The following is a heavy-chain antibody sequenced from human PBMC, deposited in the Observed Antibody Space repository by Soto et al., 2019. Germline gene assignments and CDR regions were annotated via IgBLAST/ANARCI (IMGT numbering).Heavy chain of an antibody. J-gene: IGHJ3*02. Sequence: EVQLVESGGGLVQPGGSLRLSCAASGFTVSSNYMIWVRQAPGKGLEWVSVIYSGGSTYYADSVKGRFTISRHNSKNTLYLQMNSLRAEDTAVYYCARDGSGNAFDIWGQGTMVTVSS. CDR1: GFTVSSNY. CDR2: IYSGGST. V-gene: IGHV3-53*04. CDR3: ARDGSGNAFDI. D-gene: IGHD3-10*01.